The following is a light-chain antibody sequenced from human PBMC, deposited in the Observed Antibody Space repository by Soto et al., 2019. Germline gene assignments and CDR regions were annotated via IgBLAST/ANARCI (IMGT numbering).Light chain of an antibody. V-gene: IGKV3-15*01. CDR1: QSVSSN. J-gene: IGKJ5*01. Sequence: EIVMTQSPATLSVSPGERATLSCRASQSVSSNLAWYQQKPGQAPRLLIYGASTRATGIPARFSGSGSGTEFTLTIASLQSEDFGVYYCQQYHNWPITFGQGTLLEN. CDR2: GAS. CDR3: QQYHNWPIT.